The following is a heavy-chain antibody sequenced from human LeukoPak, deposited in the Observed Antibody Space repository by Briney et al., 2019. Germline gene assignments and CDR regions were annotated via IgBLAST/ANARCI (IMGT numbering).Heavy chain of an antibody. CDR3: ARESKLGAAPTGGYYYYGMDV. CDR1: GFTFSDYY. Sequence: PGGSLRLSCAASGFTFSDYYMDWVRQAPGMGLEWVGRIRNKANSYTTEYAASVSGRFTISRDDSKDSLCLQMNSLKTEDTAVYYCARESKLGAAPTGGYYYYGMDVWAKGPRSPSL. V-gene: IGHV3-72*01. J-gene: IGHJ6*02. D-gene: IGHD2-15*01. CDR2: IRNKANSYTT.